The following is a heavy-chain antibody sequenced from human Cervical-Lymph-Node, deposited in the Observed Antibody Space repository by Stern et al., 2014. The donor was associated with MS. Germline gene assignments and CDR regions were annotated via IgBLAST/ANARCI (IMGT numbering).Heavy chain of an antibody. D-gene: IGHD3-10*01. CDR1: GGSISSYY. J-gene: IGHJ3*02. CDR2: IYYSGST. V-gene: IGHV4-59*01. Sequence: QVQLVESGPGLVKPSETLSLTCTVSGGSISSYYWSWIRQPPGKGLEWIGYIYYSGSTNYNPSLKSRVTISVDTSKNQFSLKLSSVTAADTAVYYCARGYYYGSGNAFDIWGQGAMVTVSS. CDR3: ARGYYYGSGNAFDI.